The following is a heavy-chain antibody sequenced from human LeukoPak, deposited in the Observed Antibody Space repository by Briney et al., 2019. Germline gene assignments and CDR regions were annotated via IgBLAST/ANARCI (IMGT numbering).Heavy chain of an antibody. Sequence: PSETLSLTCTVSGGSISSSSYYWGGIRQPPGKGLEWIGSIYYSGSNYYNPSLKSRVTISVDTSKNQCSLKLSSVTAADTAVYYCARGFGVVSRYYYYMDVWGRGTTVTVSS. CDR1: GGSISSSSYY. CDR3: ARGFGVVSRYYYYMDV. V-gene: IGHV4-39*01. D-gene: IGHD3-3*01. J-gene: IGHJ6*03. CDR2: IYYSGSN.